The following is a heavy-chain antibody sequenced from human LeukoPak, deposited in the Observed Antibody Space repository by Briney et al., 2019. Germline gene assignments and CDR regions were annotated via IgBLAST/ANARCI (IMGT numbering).Heavy chain of an antibody. CDR3: ARDPSSGWYLKGWFDP. V-gene: IGHV3-21*01. CDR1: GFTFSSYS. Sequence: GGSLRLSCAASGFTFSSYSMNWVRQAPGKGLEWVSSISSSSNYIYYADSVKGRFTISRDNPKNSLYMQMNSLRAEDTAVYYWARDPSSGWYLKGWFDPWGQGTLVTVSS. CDR2: ISSSSNYI. D-gene: IGHD6-19*01. J-gene: IGHJ5*02.